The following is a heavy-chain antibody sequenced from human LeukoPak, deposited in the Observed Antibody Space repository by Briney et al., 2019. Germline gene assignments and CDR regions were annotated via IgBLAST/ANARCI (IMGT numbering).Heavy chain of an antibody. CDR1: GFTISNNY. D-gene: IGHD3-16*01. CDR2: IYSGGST. Sequence: GGSLRLSCVVSGFTISNNYMSWVRQAPGPGLDWDSVIYSGGSTNYSDSAKGRFIISRDNSKSTLFQQMNSLRAEDTAVYYCARNKVGYTYDYVRAHYGMDVWGQGTTVIVSS. CDR3: ARNKVGYTYDYVRAHYGMDV. V-gene: IGHV3-66*01. J-gene: IGHJ6*02.